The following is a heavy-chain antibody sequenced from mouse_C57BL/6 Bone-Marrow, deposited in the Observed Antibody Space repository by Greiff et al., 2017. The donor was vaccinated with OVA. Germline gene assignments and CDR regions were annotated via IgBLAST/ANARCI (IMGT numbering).Heavy chain of an antibody. D-gene: IGHD3-2*02. Sequence: VQRVESGAELVRPGASVTLSCKASGYTFTDYEMHWVKQTPVHGLEWIGAIDPETGGTAYNQKFKGKAILTADKSSSTAYMELRSLTSEDSAVYYCTLDSSGYGYWGQGTTLTVSS. J-gene: IGHJ2*01. V-gene: IGHV1-15*01. CDR2: IDPETGGT. CDR3: TLDSSGYGY. CDR1: GYTFTDYE.